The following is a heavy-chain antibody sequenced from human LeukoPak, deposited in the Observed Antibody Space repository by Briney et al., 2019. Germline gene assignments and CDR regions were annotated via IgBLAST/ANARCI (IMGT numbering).Heavy chain of an antibody. CDR3: ARHTLYYYDSSGYYRTGHFDY. CDR1: GGSISSSSYY. D-gene: IGHD3-22*01. CDR2: IYYSGST. V-gene: IGHV4-39*01. Sequence: SETLSLTCTVSGGSISSSSYYWGWIRQPPGKGLEWIGSIYYSGSTYYNPSLKSRVTISVDASKNQFSLKLSSVTAADTAVYYCARHTLYYYDSSGYYRTGHFDYWGQGTLVTVSS. J-gene: IGHJ4*02.